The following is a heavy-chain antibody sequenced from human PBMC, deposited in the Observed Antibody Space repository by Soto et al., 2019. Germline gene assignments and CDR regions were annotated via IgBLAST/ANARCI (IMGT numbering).Heavy chain of an antibody. CDR1: GGSISSSSYY. D-gene: IGHD4-17*01. CDR2: IYYSGST. V-gene: IGHV4-39*01. J-gene: IGHJ6*02. CDR3: ARLLRYYYGMDV. Sequence: SETLSLTCTVSGGSISSSSYYWGWIRQPPGKGLEWIGSIYYSGSTYYNPSLKSRVTISVDTSKNQFSLKLSSVTAADTAVYYGARLLRYYYGMDVWGQGTTVTSP.